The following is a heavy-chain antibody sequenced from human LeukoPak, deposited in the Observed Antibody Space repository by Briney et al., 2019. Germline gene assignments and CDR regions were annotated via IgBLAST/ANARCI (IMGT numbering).Heavy chain of an antibody. J-gene: IGHJ4*02. Sequence: GGSLRLSCAASGFTFSRYWMHWVRQAPGKGLVWVSRINSDGTISTYAGTVKGRSIISIDNAKNMLYLSMNSRTADDPAVYFFLDYGENGGEGTLDPVSS. CDR3: LDYGEN. V-gene: IGHV3-74*01. CDR1: GFTFSRYW. D-gene: IGHD4-17*01. CDR2: INSDGTIS.